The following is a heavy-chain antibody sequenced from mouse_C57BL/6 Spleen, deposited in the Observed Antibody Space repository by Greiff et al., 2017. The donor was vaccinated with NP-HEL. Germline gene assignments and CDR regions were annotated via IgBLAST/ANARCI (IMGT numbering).Heavy chain of an antibody. D-gene: IGHD2-4*01. J-gene: IGHJ4*01. CDR2: IDPSDSYT. CDR3: ARIYYDYLYYAMDY. V-gene: IGHV1-59*01. Sequence: VQLQQPGAELVRPGTSVKLSCKASGYTFTSYWMHWVKQRPGQGLEWIGVIDPSDSYTNYNQKFQGKATLTVDTSSSTAYMQLSSLTSEDSAVYYCARIYYDYLYYAMDYWGQGTSVTVSS. CDR1: GYTFTSYW.